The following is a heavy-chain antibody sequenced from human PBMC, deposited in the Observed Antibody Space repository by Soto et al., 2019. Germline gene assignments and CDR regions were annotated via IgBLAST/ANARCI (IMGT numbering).Heavy chain of an antibody. J-gene: IGHJ3*02. CDR3: ARENVVVVAATRGAFDI. Sequence: GGSLRLSCAASGFTVSSNYMSRVRQAPGEGLEWVSIISSSSYIYYADSVKGRFTISRDNAKNSLYLQMNSLRAEDTAVYYCARENVVVVAATRGAFDIWGQGTMVTVSS. CDR1: GFTVSSNY. CDR2: IISSSSYI. V-gene: IGHV3-21*01. D-gene: IGHD2-15*01.